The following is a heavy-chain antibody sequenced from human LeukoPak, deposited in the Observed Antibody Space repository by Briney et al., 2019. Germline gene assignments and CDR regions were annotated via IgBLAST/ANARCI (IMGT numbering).Heavy chain of an antibody. V-gene: IGHV4-59*12. J-gene: IGHJ4*02. Sequence: SETLSLTCTVSGGSISSYYWSWIRQPPGKGLEWIGYIYYSGSTNYNPSLKSRVTISVDTSKNQFSLKLSSVTAADTAVYYCASIAARRRGVYYFDYWGQGTLVTVSS. D-gene: IGHD6-6*01. CDR2: IYYSGST. CDR1: GGSISSYY. CDR3: ASIAARRRGVYYFDY.